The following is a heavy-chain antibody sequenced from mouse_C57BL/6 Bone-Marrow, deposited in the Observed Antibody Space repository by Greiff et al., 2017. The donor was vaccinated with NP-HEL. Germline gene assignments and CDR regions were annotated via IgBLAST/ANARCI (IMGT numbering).Heavy chain of an antibody. CDR3: ARYGYYLDV. CDR1: GYTFTSYG. CDR2: IYPRSGNT. Sequence: VKLVESGAELARPGASVKLSCKASGYTFTSYGISWVKQRTGQGLEWIGEIYPRSGNTYYNEKFKGKATLTADKSSSTAYMELRSLTSEDSAVYFCARYGYYLDVWGTGTTVTVSS. V-gene: IGHV1-81*01. J-gene: IGHJ1*03. D-gene: IGHD2-2*01.